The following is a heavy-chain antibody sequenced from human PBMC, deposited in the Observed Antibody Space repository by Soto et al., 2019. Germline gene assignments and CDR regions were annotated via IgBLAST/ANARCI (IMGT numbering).Heavy chain of an antibody. CDR3: AREYYDFWRSLYNYYFDY. J-gene: IGHJ4*02. V-gene: IGHV3-11*01. Sequence: VGSRRLSCAPSGFTCRNFGMAWSRQAPGKGLEWVSYISSEGHAVHYADSVKVRFTISRDNARKSMYLQMNRLRAEDAAVYYCAREYYDFWRSLYNYYFDYWGQGT. CDR1: GFTCRNFG. D-gene: IGHD3-3*01. CDR2: ISSEGHAV.